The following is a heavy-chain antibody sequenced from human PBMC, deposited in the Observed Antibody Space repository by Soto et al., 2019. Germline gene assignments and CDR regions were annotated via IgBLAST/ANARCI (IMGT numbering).Heavy chain of an antibody. J-gene: IGHJ6*02. CDR3: ARVKVRFLEWLPPRYYYGMDV. V-gene: IGHV1-8*01. CDR1: GYTFTSYD. D-gene: IGHD3-3*01. Sequence: SVKVSCKASGYTFTSYDINWVRQATGQGLGWMGWMNPNSGNTGYAQKFQGRVTMTRNTSISTAYMELSSLRSEDTAVYYCARVKVRFLEWLPPRYYYGMDVWGQGTTVTVSS. CDR2: MNPNSGNT.